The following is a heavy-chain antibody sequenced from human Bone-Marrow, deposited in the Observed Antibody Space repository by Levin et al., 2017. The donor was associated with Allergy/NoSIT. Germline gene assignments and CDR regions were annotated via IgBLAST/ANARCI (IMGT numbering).Heavy chain of an antibody. CDR3: ARDGSFNYYGMDV. CDR1: GGSITSNNW. Sequence: SETLSLTCAVSGGSITSNNWWSWVRQPPGKALEWIGEVSHSGSTNYNPSLKSRIIMSVDSSKNQFSLKVKSVTAADTAVYYCARDGSFNYYGMDVWGQGTTVTVS. V-gene: IGHV4-4*02. D-gene: IGHD1-26*01. J-gene: IGHJ6*02. CDR2: VSHSGST.